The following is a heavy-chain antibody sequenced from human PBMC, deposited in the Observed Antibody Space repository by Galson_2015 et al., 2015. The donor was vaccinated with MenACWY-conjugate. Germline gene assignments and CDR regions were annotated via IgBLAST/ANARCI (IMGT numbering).Heavy chain of an antibody. CDR1: GFTFSSYW. Sequence: SLRLSCAASGFTFSSYWMSWVRQAPGKGLEWVANIKQDGSEKYYVDSLKGRFTISRDNAKNSLHLQMNSLRDEDTAVYYCARDRLYYYDNNGYYFDYWGQGILVTVSS. V-gene: IGHV3-7*03. CDR2: IKQDGSEK. D-gene: IGHD3-22*01. J-gene: IGHJ4*02. CDR3: ARDRLYYYDNNGYYFDY.